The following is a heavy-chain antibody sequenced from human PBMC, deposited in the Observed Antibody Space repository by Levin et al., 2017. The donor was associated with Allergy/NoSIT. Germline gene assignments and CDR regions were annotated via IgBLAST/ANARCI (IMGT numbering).Heavy chain of an antibody. CDR3: ARGQYCSDGTCNSMHYYYYGLDV. CDR1: GFRFNEYY. J-gene: IGHJ6*02. D-gene: IGHD2-15*01. Sequence: GGSLRLSCAASGFRFNEYYMSWIRQAPGKGLEWVSYISTSSTYTNYADSVEGRFTISRDDAKNSVYLQMNSLRAEDTAVYYCARGQYCSDGTCNSMHYYYYGLDVWGQGTTVTVSS. CDR2: ISTSSTYT. V-gene: IGHV3-11*05.